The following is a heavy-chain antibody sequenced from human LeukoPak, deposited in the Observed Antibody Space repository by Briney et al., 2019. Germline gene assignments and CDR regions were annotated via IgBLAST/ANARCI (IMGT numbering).Heavy chain of an antibody. D-gene: IGHD4-17*01. J-gene: IGHJ4*02. V-gene: IGHV3-53*01. Sequence: GGSLRLSCAASGFTVSRNYMHWVRQAPGKALEWLSVIYAVGATYSAASVQDRFTISRDNYKNTVFLQLSSLRVKDTAVYFCAGDDGDYPAGSFHYWGQGTLVTVSS. CDR2: IYAVGAT. CDR3: AGDDGDYPAGSFHY. CDR1: GFTVSRNY.